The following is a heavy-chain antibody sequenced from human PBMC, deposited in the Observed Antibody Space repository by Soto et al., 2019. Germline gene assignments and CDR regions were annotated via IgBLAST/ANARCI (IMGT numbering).Heavy chain of an antibody. CDR2: ISSNGGST. V-gene: IGHV3-64*04. CDR3: AKDSFPSNDYVWGSYRYTSVGYFDY. CDR1: GFTFSSYA. D-gene: IGHD3-16*02. J-gene: IGHJ4*02. Sequence: GGSLRLSCSASGFTFSSYAMHWVRQAPGKGLEYVSAISSNGGSTYYADSVKGRFTISRDNSKNTLYLQMNSLRAEDTAVYYCAKDSFPSNDYVWGSYRYTSVGYFDYWGQGTLVTVSS.